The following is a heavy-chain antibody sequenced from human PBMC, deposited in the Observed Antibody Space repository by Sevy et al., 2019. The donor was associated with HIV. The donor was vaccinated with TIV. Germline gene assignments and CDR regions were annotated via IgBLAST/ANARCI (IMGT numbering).Heavy chain of an antibody. CDR2: ISGSGGST. D-gene: IGHD3-10*01. J-gene: IGHJ4*02. CDR3: AKDRLGDYYGSGSYYPDYYFDY. Sequence: GGSLRLSCAASGFTFSSYAMSWVRQAPGKGLEWVSAISGSGGSTYYADSVKGRFTISRDNSKNTLYLQMNSLRAEDTAVYYCAKDRLGDYYGSGSYYPDYYFDYWGQGTLVTVSS. V-gene: IGHV3-23*01. CDR1: GFTFSSYA.